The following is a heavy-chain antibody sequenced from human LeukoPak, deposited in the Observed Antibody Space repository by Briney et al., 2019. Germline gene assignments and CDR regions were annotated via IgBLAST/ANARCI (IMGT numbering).Heavy chain of an antibody. Sequence: GGSLRLSCAASGFTFSSYWMHWVGQAPGMGLVWVSRINTDGSSTTYADSVKGRFTISRDSAKNTLYLQMNSLRAEDTAVYYCARTVPGYFFDSWGQGTLVTVSS. CDR1: GFTFSSYW. CDR3: ARTVPGYFFDS. J-gene: IGHJ4*02. V-gene: IGHV3-74*01. D-gene: IGHD3-10*01. CDR2: INTDGSST.